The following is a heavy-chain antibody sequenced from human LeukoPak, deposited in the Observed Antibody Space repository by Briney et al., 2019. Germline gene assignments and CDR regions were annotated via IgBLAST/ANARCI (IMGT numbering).Heavy chain of an antibody. CDR3: ANYYGSGSFDY. V-gene: IGHV3-21*01. CDR1: GFTFSSYS. CDR2: ISSSSSYI. J-gene: IGHJ4*02. Sequence: PGGSLRLFCAASGFTFSSYSMKGVRQAPGKGREWVSYISSSSSYIYYADSVKGRFTIYRDNAKNSLYLQMNSLRAEDTAVYYCANYYGSGSFDYWGQGTLVTVSS. D-gene: IGHD3-10*01.